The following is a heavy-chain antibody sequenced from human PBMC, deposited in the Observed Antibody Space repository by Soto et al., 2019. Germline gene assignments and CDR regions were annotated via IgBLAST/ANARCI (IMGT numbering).Heavy chain of an antibody. V-gene: IGHV3-21*01. Sequence: GGSLRLSCAASGFTFSSYSMNWVRQAPGKGLEWVSSISSSSSYIYYADSVKGRFTISRDNAKNSLYLQMNSLRAEDTAVYYCARDQEPTHSSYGMDVWGQGTTVTVSS. CDR1: GFTFSSYS. CDR3: ARDQEPTHSSYGMDV. CDR2: ISSSSSYI. J-gene: IGHJ6*02. D-gene: IGHD1-1*01.